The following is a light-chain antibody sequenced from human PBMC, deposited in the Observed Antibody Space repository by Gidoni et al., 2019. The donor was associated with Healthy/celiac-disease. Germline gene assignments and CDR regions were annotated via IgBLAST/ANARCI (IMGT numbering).Light chain of an antibody. J-gene: IGLJ3*02. V-gene: IGLV3-21*02. CDR1: NIGRKS. Sequence: SSVLPQPPSVSVAPGQTARITCGGNNIGRKSVHWYQQKPGQAPWLVVEDASDRHSGIHERFAGSNAGNTATLNISRVEAGDEADYYGKVWDSSSDHPWVFGGGTKLTVL. CDR2: DAS. CDR3: KVWDSSSDHPWV.